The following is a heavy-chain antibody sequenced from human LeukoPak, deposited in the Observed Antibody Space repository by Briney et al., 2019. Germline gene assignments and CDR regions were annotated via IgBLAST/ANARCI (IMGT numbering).Heavy chain of an antibody. J-gene: IGHJ4*02. D-gene: IGHD3-16*01. CDR3: ARGLGEEITFGDSFDY. Sequence: SETLSLTCTFSGGSISSGDYYWSWIRQPPGKGLEWIGYIYYSGSTYYNPSLKSRVTISVDTSKNQFSLKLSSVTAADTAVYYCARGLGEEITFGDSFDYWGQGTLVTVSS. CDR1: GGSISSGDYY. V-gene: IGHV4-30-4*01. CDR2: IYYSGST.